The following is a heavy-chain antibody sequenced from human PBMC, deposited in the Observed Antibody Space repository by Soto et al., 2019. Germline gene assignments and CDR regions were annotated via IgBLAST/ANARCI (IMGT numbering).Heavy chain of an antibody. CDR2: IYYSGST. J-gene: IGHJ5*02. CDR1: GGSISSSSYY. V-gene: IGHV4-39*02. CDR3: ATQEVGGSYVYTFDP. D-gene: IGHD1-26*01. Sequence: QLQLQESGPGLVKPSETLSLTCTVSGGSISSSSYYWGWIRQPPGKGLEWIGSIYYSGSTYYNPSLKSRVTLSVDTSKSHVSLELSSVTAADTAVYYCATQEVGGSYVYTFDPWGQGTLVTVSS.